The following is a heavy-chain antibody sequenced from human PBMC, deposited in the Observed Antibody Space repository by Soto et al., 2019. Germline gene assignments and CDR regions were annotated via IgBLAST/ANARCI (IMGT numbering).Heavy chain of an antibody. CDR1: GFTFSNAW. V-gene: IGHV3-15*01. D-gene: IGHD3-22*01. CDR3: TTLLRSTHYYYYMDV. Sequence: GGSLRLSCAASGFTFSNAWMSWVRQAPGKGLEWVGRIKSKTDGGTTDYAAPVKGRFTISRDDSKNTLYLQMTSLKTEDTAVYYCTTLLRSTHYYYYMDVWGKGTTVTVSS. J-gene: IGHJ6*03. CDR2: IKSKTDGGTT.